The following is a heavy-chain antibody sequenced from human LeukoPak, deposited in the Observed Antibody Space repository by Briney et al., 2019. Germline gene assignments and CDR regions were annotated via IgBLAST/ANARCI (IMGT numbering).Heavy chain of an antibody. J-gene: IGHJ4*02. D-gene: IGHD6-19*01. V-gene: IGHV4-39*01. CDR3: ARQGEQWLDYFDY. Sequence: PSETLSLTCTVSGGSISSSSYYWGWIRQPPGKGLEWIGSIYYSGSTYYNPSLKSRVIISVDTSKNQFSLKLSSVTAADTAVYYCARQGEQWLDYFDYWGQGTLVTVSS. CDR1: GGSISSSSYY. CDR2: IYYSGST.